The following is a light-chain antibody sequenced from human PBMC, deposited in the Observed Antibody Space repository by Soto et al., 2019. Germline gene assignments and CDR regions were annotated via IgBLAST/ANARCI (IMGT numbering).Light chain of an antibody. CDR3: QQSYSRPLT. V-gene: IGKV1-39*01. CDR1: QSISSY. Sequence: DIQMTQRRSSLSASVGDRVTITSLASQSISSYLNRYQQKPVKAPKLLTYAASSLQSGVTSRFSGSGSGTDFNLSISSLHPEDFATYYFQQSYSRPLTLGEGTRLEI. J-gene: IGKJ5*01. CDR2: AAS.